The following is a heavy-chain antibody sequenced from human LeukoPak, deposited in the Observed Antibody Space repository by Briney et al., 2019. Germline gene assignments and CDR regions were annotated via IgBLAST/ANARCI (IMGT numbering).Heavy chain of an antibody. CDR1: GYSFTSNW. D-gene: IGHD6-13*01. CDR3: ARHHSSSWYVDY. CDR2: IYPGDSDT. Sequence: GESLKISCKGSGYSFTSNWIGWVRQMPGKGLEWMGIIYPGDSDTRYNPSFQGQVPISADKSISTAYLQWSSLKASDTAMYYCARHHSSSWYVDYWGQGTLVTVSS. J-gene: IGHJ4*02. V-gene: IGHV5-51*01.